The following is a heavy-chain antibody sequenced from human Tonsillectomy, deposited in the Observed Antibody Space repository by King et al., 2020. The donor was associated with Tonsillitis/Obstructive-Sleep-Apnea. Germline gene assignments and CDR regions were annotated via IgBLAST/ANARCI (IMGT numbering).Heavy chain of an antibody. D-gene: IGHD3-10*01. J-gene: IGHJ4*02. CDR2: IYYSGSA. CDR3: ARIYGSGRDY. V-gene: IGHV4-39*01. CDR1: GGSISSSSYY. Sequence: QMQLQESGPGLVKPSETLSLTCTVSGGSISSSSYYWGWIRQPPGKGLEWIGSIYYSGSAYYNPSLKSRVTISVDTSKNQFSLKLSSVTAADTAVYYCARIYGSGRDYWGQGTLVTVSS.